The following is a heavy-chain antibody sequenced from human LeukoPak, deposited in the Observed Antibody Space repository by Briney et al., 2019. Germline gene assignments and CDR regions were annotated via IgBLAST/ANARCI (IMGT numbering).Heavy chain of an antibody. CDR1: GYSISSGYY. V-gene: IGHV4-38-2*01. J-gene: IGHJ4*02. CDR2: IYHSGST. Sequence: PSETLSLTCAVSGYSISSGYYWGWIRPPPGKGLEWIGSIYHSGSTYYNPSLRSRVTISVDTSKNQFSLKLSSVTAADTAVYYCARHRGEPYYFDYWGQGTLVTVSS. D-gene: IGHD3-10*01. CDR3: ARHRGEPYYFDY.